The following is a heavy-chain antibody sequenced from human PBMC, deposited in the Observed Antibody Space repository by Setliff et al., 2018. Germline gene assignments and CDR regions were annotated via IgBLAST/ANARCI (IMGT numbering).Heavy chain of an antibody. CDR2: IYPDDSDT. D-gene: IGHD6-19*01. V-gene: IGHV5-51*01. J-gene: IGHJ6*03. CDR1: GYNFASYW. CDR3: ARQIGSSLSHFYYYMDV. Sequence: PGESLKISCKGSGYNFASYWIAWVRQMPGKGLEWMGIIYPDDSDTRYSPSVQGQVTISADKSISTAYLQWSSLKASDTAMYYCARQIGSSLSHFYYYMDVWGKGTTVTVSS.